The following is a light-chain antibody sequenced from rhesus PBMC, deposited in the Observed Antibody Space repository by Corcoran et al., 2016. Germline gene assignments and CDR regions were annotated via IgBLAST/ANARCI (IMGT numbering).Light chain of an antibody. CDR2: DAS. J-gene: IGKJ4*01. CDR3: QQGSTWPLT. Sequence: EIVMTQSPATLSLSPGERAALSCRASQSVNSNLAWYLQRPGQAPSLLIFDASNRAPGTPDRFSGSGSGTDFTLTISSLEPEDVGVYYCQQGSTWPLTFGGGTRVDIK. V-gene: IGKV3-35*01. CDR1: QSVNSN.